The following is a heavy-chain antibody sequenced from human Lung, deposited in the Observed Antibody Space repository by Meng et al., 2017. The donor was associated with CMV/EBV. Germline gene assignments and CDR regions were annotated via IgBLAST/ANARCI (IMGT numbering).Heavy chain of an antibody. CDR2: INTHTGNP. D-gene: IGHD3-22*01. V-gene: IGHV7-4-1*02. CDR3: ARGGPYPDSSDFHWYFDH. J-gene: IGHJ2*01. Sequence: VHVVQSVVELKKPGASVKVYCKASGYTFINYAINWVRQAPGQGLEWMGWINTHTGNPTYGQGFTGRFVLSSDTSVSTANLQISSLKAEDTAVYYCARGGPYPDSSDFHWYFDHWGRGTLVTVFS. CDR1: GYTFINYA.